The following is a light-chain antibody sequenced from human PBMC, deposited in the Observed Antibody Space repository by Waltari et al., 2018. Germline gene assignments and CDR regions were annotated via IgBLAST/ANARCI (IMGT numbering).Light chain of an antibody. CDR2: AAS. J-gene: IGKJ4*02. CDR1: QSISSY. Sequence: DIQMTQSTSSLSASVGDRVTITCRASQSISSYLNWYQQKPGKAPKLLIYAASSLQSGVPSRFSGRGSGTDFTLTISSLQPEDFATYYCQQSYSTPLTFGGGTKVEIK. CDR3: QQSYSTPLT. V-gene: IGKV1-39*01.